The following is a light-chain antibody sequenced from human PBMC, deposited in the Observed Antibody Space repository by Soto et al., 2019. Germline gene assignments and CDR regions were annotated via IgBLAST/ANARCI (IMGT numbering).Light chain of an antibody. V-gene: IGLV1-40*01. Sequence: QSALTQPPSVSGAPGQGVTISCTGTSSNIGAGYDVHWYQQLPGTAPKLLIYGNNNRPSGVPDRFSGSKSGTSAYLAITGLQAEDEADYYYQSYDIGLNGWGVFGGGTKLTVL. J-gene: IGLJ3*02. CDR3: QSYDIGLNGWGV. CDR1: SSNIGAGYD. CDR2: GNN.